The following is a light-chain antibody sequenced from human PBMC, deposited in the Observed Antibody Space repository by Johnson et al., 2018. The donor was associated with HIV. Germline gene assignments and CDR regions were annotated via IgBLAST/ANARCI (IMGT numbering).Light chain of an antibody. CDR2: DNN. V-gene: IGLV1-51*01. Sequence: QAVLTQPPSVSAAPGQKVTISCSGTSSNIGNNYVSWYQQFTGTAPKLVIHDNNKRPSGIPDRFSGSKSGTSATLGIIGLQTGDEADYYCGTWDSSLSAGGANYVLVTGTKVTVL. CDR3: GTWDSSLSAGGANYV. CDR1: SSNIGNNY. J-gene: IGLJ1*01.